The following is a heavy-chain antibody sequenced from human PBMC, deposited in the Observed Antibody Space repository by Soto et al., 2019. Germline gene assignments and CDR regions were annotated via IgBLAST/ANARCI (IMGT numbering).Heavy chain of an antibody. D-gene: IGHD6-6*01. Sequence: GESLKISCKGSGYSFSSYWIGSVRQMPGKGLEWMGVIYPADSDTKYSPSFQGQVTISVDESISTAYLQWSSLKASDTAMYFCARVRSSSYWDFDLWGRGTLVTVSS. J-gene: IGHJ2*01. CDR2: IYPADSDT. CDR1: GYSFSSYW. CDR3: ARVRSSSYWDFDL. V-gene: IGHV5-51*01.